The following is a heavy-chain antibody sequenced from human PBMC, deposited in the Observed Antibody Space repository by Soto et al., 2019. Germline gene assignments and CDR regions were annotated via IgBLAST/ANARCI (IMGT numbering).Heavy chain of an antibody. J-gene: IGHJ4*02. CDR1: GYTFTSYG. V-gene: IGHV1-18*01. CDR2: ISAYNGNT. CDR3: ARNRITIFGVVIIPHYYFDY. D-gene: IGHD3-3*01. Sequence: QVQLVQSGAEVKKPGASVKVSCKASGYTFTSYGISWVRQAPGQGLEWKGWISAYNGNTNYAQKLQGRVTMTTDTSTSTAYMELRSLRSDDTAVYYCARNRITIFGVVIIPHYYFDYWGQGTLVTVSS.